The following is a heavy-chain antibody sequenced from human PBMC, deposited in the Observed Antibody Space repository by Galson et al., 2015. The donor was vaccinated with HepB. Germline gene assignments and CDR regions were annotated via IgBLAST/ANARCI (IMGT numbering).Heavy chain of an antibody. J-gene: IGHJ4*02. CDR1: GYTFIDFD. V-gene: IGHV1-8*01. CDR2: MNPSNTNT. D-gene: IGHD4/OR15-4a*01. CDR3: ARGLRVQGNTYFFDF. Sequence: SVKVSCKASGYTFIDFDMNWVRQAPGQGLEWIGWMNPSNTNTGYAQKFQGRVTMTRDTSINTAYMTLSSLTSDDTAIYYCARGLRVQGNTYFFDFWGQGALVTVSS.